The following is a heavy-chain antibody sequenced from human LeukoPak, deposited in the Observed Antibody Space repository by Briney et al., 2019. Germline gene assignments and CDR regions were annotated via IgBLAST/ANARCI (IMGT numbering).Heavy chain of an antibody. CDR2: ISGSGGST. CDR1: GFTFSSYG. V-gene: IGHV3-23*01. D-gene: IGHD3-9*01. J-gene: IGHJ6*03. Sequence: PGGTLRLSCAASGFTFSSYGMSWVRQAPGKGLEWVSAISGSGGSTYYADSVKGRFTISRDNSKNTLYLQMNSPRAEDTAVYYCAKQTYYDILTGYYIAPYYYYYMDVWGKGTTVTISS. CDR3: AKQTYYDILTGYYIAPYYYYYMDV.